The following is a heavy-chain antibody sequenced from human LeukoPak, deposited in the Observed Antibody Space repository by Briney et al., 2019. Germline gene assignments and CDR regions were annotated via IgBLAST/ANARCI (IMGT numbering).Heavy chain of an antibody. CDR3: ATATTVVTEYWYFDL. CDR2: FDPEDGET. Sequence: ASVKVSCKVSGYTLTELYMHWVRQAPGKGLEWMGGFDPEDGETIYAQKFQGRVTMTEDTSTDTAYMELSSLRSEDTAVYYCATATTVVTEYWYFDLWGRGTLVTVSS. J-gene: IGHJ2*01. D-gene: IGHD4-23*01. V-gene: IGHV1-24*01. CDR1: GYTLTELY.